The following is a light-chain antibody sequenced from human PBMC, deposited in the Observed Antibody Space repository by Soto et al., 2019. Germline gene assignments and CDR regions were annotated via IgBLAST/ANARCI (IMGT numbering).Light chain of an antibody. J-gene: IGLJ1*01. CDR3: TSYTGIITLDV. CDR2: EVS. V-gene: IGLV2-14*01. Sequence: QSVLTQPASVSGSPGQSITISCTGTSSDVGGYNYVSWYQQHPGKAPKLVIYEVSNRPSGVSNRFSGSKSGNMASLTISGLQAEDEADYYCTSYTGIITLDVFGTGTKVTVL. CDR1: SSDVGGYNY.